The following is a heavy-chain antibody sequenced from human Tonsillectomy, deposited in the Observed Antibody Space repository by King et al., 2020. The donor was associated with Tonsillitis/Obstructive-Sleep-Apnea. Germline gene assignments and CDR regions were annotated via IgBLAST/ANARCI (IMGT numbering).Heavy chain of an antibody. D-gene: IGHD2-15*01. J-gene: IGHJ4*02. Sequence: VQLVESGGGVVQPGRSLRLSCKASGFTFSSYAMHWVRQAPGKGLEWVAIISYDGSNKYYGDSVRGRFTISRDNSQNTVDLQMNSLRAEDTAVYFCSRDGGTCYGEDYWGQGTLVTVSS. CDR1: GFTFSSYA. CDR2: ISYDGSNK. CDR3: SRDGGTCYGEDY. V-gene: IGHV3-30-3*01.